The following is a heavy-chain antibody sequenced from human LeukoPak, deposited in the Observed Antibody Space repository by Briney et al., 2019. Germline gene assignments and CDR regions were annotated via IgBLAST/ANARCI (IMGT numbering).Heavy chain of an antibody. D-gene: IGHD1-26*01. J-gene: IGHJ6*02. CDR1: GFPVSSNY. CDR2: IYSGGST. CDR3: ARDLNGSYYGRGLYYHYYGMDV. V-gene: IGHV3-66*01. Sequence: GGSLRLSCAASGFPVSSNYMSWVRQAPGKGLEWVSVIYSGGSTYYADSVKGRFTISRDNSKHTLHLQMNSLRAEDTAVYYCARDLNGSYYGRGLYYHYYGMDVWGQGTTVTVSS.